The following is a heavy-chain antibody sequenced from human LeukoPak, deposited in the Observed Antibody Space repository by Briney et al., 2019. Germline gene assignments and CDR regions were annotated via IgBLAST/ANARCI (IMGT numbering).Heavy chain of an antibody. CDR2: ISYDGSNK. Sequence: GGSLRLSCAASGFTFSSYAMHWVRQAPGKGLEWVAVISYDGSNKYYADSVKGRFTISRDNSKNTLYLQMNSLRAEDTAVYYCARTVGDGYNYDAFDIWGQGTMVTVSS. CDR3: ARTVGDGYNYDAFDI. V-gene: IGHV3-30-3*01. J-gene: IGHJ3*02. CDR1: GFTFSSYA. D-gene: IGHD5-24*01.